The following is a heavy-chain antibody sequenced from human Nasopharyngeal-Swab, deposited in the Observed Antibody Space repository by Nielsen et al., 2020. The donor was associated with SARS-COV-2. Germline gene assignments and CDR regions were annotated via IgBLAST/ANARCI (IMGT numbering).Heavy chain of an antibody. CDR1: GYTFTGYY. V-gene: IGHV1-2*02. J-gene: IGHJ6*02. CDR3: ARDGSPLYGMDV. Sequence: ASVKVSCKASGYTFTGYYMNWVRQAPGQGLEWMGWINPNSGGTNYAQKFQGRVTMTRDTSISTAYMELSRLRSDDTAVYYCARDGSPLYGMDVWGQGTTVTVSS. CDR2: INPNSGGT.